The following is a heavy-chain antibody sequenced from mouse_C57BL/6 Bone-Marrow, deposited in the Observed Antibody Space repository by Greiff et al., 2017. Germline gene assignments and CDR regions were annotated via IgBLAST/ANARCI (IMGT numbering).Heavy chain of an antibody. CDR1: YTFSRRVH. D-gene: IGHD1-1*01. CDR3: SEASAVYYCAWDPISTVIAHTTGFDY. Sequence: VQLQQSGPELARPWASVKISCQAFYTFSRRVHFAIRDTNYWMQWVKQRTGQGLEWIGAIYPGNGDTSYNQKFKGKATLTADKSSSTVYMQLSSLTSEASAVYYCAWDPISTVIAHTTGFDYWGQGTTLTVSS. CDR2: GQGLEWIG. J-gene: IGHJ2*01. V-gene: IGHV1-87*01.